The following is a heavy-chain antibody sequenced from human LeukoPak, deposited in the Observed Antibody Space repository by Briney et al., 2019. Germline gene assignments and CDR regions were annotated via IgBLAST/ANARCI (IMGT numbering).Heavy chain of an antibody. CDR3: ARVLIPDYGDYGGLDY. CDR2: ISSSSSYI. CDR1: GFTFSSYN. J-gene: IGHJ4*02. D-gene: IGHD4-17*01. Sequence: PGGSLRLSCAASGFTFSSYNMNWVRQAPGKGLEWVSSISSSSSYIYYADSVKGRFTISRDNAKNTLYLQMNSLRAEDTAVYYCARVLIPDYGDYGGLDYWGQGTLVTVSS. V-gene: IGHV3-21*01.